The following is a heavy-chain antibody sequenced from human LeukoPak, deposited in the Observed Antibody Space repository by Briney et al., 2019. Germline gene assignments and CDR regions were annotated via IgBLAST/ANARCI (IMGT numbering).Heavy chain of an antibody. D-gene: IGHD1-26*01. CDR1: GYTFTGYY. V-gene: IGHV1-2*02. J-gene: IGHJ4*02. Sequence: ASVKVSCKASGYTFTGYYMHLVRQAPGQGLEWMGWINPNSGGTNYAQKFQGRVTMTRDTSISTAYMELSRLRSDDTAVYYCARGHPPYSGRRYYFDYWGQGTLVTVSS. CDR2: INPNSGGT. CDR3: ARGHPPYSGRRYYFDY.